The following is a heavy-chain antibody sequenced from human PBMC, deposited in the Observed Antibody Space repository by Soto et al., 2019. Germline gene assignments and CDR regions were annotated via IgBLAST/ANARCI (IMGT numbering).Heavy chain of an antibody. CDR1: GFTFSYHG. Sequence: QVQLVESGGGVVQPGRSLRLSCAASGFTFSYHGMHWVRQAPGKGLEWLAVMSYDGSSQYYADSVKGRFTISRDNSKNTLYLQMNSLRDEDTGVYYCARDRGFCSGGTCALFDLGGQGTLVTVSS. D-gene: IGHD2-15*01. CDR3: ARDRGFCSGGTCALFDL. CDR2: MSYDGSSQ. V-gene: IGHV3-30*03. J-gene: IGHJ4*02.